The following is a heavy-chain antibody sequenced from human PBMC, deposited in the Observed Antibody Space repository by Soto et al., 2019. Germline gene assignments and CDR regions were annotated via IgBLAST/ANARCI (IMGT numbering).Heavy chain of an antibody. Sequence: ETLSLTCTVSGGSISSSSYYWGWIRQPPGKGLEWIGSIYYSGSTYYNPSLKSRVTISVDTSKNQFSLKLSSVTAADTAVYYCASIRGSLVVVITTVDYWGQGTLVTVSS. V-gene: IGHV4-39*01. CDR2: IYYSGST. CDR1: GGSISSSSYY. J-gene: IGHJ4*02. D-gene: IGHD3-22*01. CDR3: ASIRGSLVVVITTVDY.